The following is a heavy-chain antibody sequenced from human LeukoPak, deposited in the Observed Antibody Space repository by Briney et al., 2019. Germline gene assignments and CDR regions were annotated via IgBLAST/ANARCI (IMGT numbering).Heavy chain of an antibody. CDR1: GGTFSSYA. V-gene: IGHV1-69*13. J-gene: IGHJ6*03. D-gene: IGHD3-3*01. Sequence: ASVKVSCKASGGTFSSYAISWVRQAPGQGLEWMGGIIPTFGTANYAQKFQGRVTITADESTSTAYMELSSLRSEDTAVYYCATFYDFWSGSPGDFDYYYYMDVWGKGTTVTVSS. CDR3: ATFYDFWSGSPGDFDYYYYMDV. CDR2: IIPTFGTA.